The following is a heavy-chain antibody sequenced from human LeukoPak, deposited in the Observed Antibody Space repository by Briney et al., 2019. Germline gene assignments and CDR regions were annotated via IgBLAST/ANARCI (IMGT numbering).Heavy chain of an antibody. D-gene: IGHD6-13*01. CDR3: ARGYSSSWTPNDAFDI. J-gene: IGHJ3*02. V-gene: IGHV4-59*01. CDR2: IYYSGST. Sequence: SETLSLTCTVSGGSISSYYWSWIRQPPGKGLEWIGYIYYSGSTNYNPSLKSRVTISVDTSKNQFSLKLSSATAADTAVYYCARGYSSSWTPNDAFDIWGQGTMVTVSS. CDR1: GGSISSYY.